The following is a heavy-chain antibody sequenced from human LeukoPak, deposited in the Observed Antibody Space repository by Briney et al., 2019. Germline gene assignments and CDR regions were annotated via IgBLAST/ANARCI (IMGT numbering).Heavy chain of an antibody. V-gene: IGHV1-69*04. CDR1: GGTFSSYA. CDR2: IIPILGIA. Sequence: SVTVSCKASGGTFSSYAISWVRQAPGQGLEWMGRIIPILGIANYAQKFQGRVTITADKSTSTAYMELSSLRSEDTAVYYCARDLRSYYYYGMDVWGQGTTVTVSS. J-gene: IGHJ6*02. D-gene: IGHD4-17*01. CDR3: ARDLRSYYYYGMDV.